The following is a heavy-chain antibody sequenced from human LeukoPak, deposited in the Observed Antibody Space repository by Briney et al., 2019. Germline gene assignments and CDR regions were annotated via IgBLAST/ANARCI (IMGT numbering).Heavy chain of an antibody. D-gene: IGHD3-22*01. J-gene: IGHJ3*02. CDR1: GFTFTSYY. CDR3: ARESAVVVITTDDAFDI. CDR2: INPSGGST. Sequence: ASVKVSCKASGFTFTSYYMHWVRQAPGQGLEWMGIINPSGGSTSYAQKFQGRATMTRDMSTSTVYMELSSLRSEDTAVYYCARESAVVVITTDDAFDIWGQGTMVTVSS. V-gene: IGHV1-46*01.